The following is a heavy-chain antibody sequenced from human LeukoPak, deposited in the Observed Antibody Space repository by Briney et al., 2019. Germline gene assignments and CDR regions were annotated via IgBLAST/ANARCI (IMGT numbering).Heavy chain of an antibody. CDR2: ISYDGSNT. CDR1: GFTFSSYA. V-gene: IGHV3-30-3*01. D-gene: IGHD6-19*01. CDR3: ASPYSRGWIHFYFAY. J-gene: IGHJ4*02. Sequence: PGGSLRLSCAASGFTFSSYAMHWVRQAPGKGLEWVAAISYDGSNTYYADSVKGRFTISRDNFKSTLYLQMNSLRPEDTAVYYCASPYSRGWIHFYFAYWGQGTLVTVSS.